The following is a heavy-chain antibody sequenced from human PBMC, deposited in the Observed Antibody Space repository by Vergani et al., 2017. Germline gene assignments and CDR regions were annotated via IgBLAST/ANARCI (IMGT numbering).Heavy chain of an antibody. Sequence: EVQLLQSGGGVIQPGGSVRLSCAASGFTFSACPMTWVRQAPGKGLEWVSAISARYPSTYYADSGKGRFTISRDNSKNMLYLQMNSLRAEDTAIYYCAKQYFVSGNYLFDYWGQGTLVTVSS. CDR3: AKQYFVSGNYLFDY. J-gene: IGHJ4*02. D-gene: IGHD3-10*01. CDR1: GFTFSACP. V-gene: IGHV3-23*01. CDR2: ISARYPST.